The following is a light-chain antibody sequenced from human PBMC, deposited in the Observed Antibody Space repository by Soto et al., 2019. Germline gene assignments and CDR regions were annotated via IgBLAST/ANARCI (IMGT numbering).Light chain of an antibody. CDR3: QQYVATLT. V-gene: IGKV4-1*01. Sequence: DIVMTQSPASLAAFLGERATINCKSSQRILYSSNNKHSLAWFQQRPGQPPKLLIYWASTRESGVPDRFSGSGSGTDFTLTISSLQAEDVAVYYCQQYVATLTFGGGTKVEI. CDR1: QRILYSSNNKHS. CDR2: WAS. J-gene: IGKJ4*01.